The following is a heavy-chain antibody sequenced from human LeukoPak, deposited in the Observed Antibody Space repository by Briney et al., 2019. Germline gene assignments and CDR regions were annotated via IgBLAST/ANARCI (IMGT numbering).Heavy chain of an antibody. CDR1: GGTFSSYA. CDR3: AREGAMATILFDY. J-gene: IGHJ4*02. V-gene: IGHV1-69*13. D-gene: IGHD5-24*01. CDR2: IIPIFGTA. Sequence: GASVKVSCKASGGTFSSYAISWVRQAPGQGLDWMGGIIPIFGTANYAQKFQGRVTITADESTSTAYMALSSLRSEDTAVYYCAREGAMATILFDYWGQGTLVTVSS.